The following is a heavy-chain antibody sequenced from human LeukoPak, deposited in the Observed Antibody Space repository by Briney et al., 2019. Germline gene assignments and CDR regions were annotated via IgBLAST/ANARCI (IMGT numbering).Heavy chain of an antibody. J-gene: IGHJ4*02. V-gene: IGHV4-59*08. CDR1: GGSISSFY. D-gene: IGHD1-26*01. CDR3: ASVGPTNDF. Sequence: KPSETLSLTCTVSGGSISSFYWTWIRQPPGKGLEWIGYIYYNGDSNYNPSLKSRVTISVDTSKNQFSLKLSSVTAADTAVYYCASVGPTNDFWGQGTLVTVS. CDR2: IYYNGDS.